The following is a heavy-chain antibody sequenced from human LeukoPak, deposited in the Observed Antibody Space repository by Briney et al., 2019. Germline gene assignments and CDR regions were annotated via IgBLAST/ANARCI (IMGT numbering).Heavy chain of an antibody. J-gene: IGHJ4*02. Sequence: ASVKVSCKAFGYTFTSYGISWVRQAPGQGLEWMGWISAYSGHANYAQELQGRVTMTTDTSTSTAYMELRSLRSDDTAMYYCARVLGDGYDPAHYWGQRTLVTVSS. CDR1: GYTFTSYG. CDR2: ISAYSGHA. CDR3: ARVLGDGYDPAHY. D-gene: IGHD5-12*01. V-gene: IGHV1-18*01.